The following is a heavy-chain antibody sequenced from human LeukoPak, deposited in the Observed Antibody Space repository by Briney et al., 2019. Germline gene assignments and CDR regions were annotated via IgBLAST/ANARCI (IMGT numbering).Heavy chain of an antibody. J-gene: IGHJ4*02. CDR1: GFTFISYS. CDR3: ASLGGGYSYGYRTDY. Sequence: PGGSLSLSCAASGFTFISYSMNWVRPAPGRGLEWVSSIISSSSYIYYADSVKGRFTIARDNAKNSLYLQMNSLRAEDTAVYYCASLGGGYSYGYRTDYWGQGTLVTVSS. CDR2: IISSSSYI. V-gene: IGHV3-21*01. D-gene: IGHD5-18*01.